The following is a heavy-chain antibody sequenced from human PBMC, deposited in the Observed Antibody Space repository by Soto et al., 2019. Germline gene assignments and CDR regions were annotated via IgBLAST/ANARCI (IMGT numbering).Heavy chain of an antibody. CDR1: GFTFSSYG. Sequence: QVQLVESGGGVVQPGRSLRLSCAASGFTFSSYGMHWVRHAPGKGLEWVALISYDGSNKYYADSVKGRFTISRDNSKNTLNLQMNSLRPKETAVYYCAKGGHHGSENYYNPYYFDYWGQGTLVTVSS. J-gene: IGHJ4*02. CDR2: ISYDGSNK. CDR3: AKGGHHGSENYYNPYYFDY. V-gene: IGHV3-30*18. D-gene: IGHD3-10*01.